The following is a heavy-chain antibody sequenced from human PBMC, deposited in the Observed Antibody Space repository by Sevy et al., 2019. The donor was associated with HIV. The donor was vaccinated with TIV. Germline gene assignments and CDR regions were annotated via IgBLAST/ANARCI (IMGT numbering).Heavy chain of an antibody. V-gene: IGHV3-21*01. CDR3: ARESCSSTSCYVDY. CDR2: ISSSSSYI. D-gene: IGHD2-2*01. Sequence: GGSLRLSCAASGFTFSSYSMNWVRQAPGKGLEWVSSISSSSSYIYYADSVKGRFTISRDNAKNSLYLQMNSLRAEDTAGYYCARESCSSTSCYVDYWGQGTLVTVSS. CDR1: GFTFSSYS. J-gene: IGHJ4*02.